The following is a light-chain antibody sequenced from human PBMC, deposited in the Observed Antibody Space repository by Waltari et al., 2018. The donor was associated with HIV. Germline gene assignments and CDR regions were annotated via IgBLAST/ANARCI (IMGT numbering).Light chain of an antibody. V-gene: IGLV2-14*03. Sequence: TISCTGTNNDVGTYNYVSWYQQHPGKAPKLMIYDVTDRPSGVSDRFSGSKSGNTASLTISGLQAEDEADYYCSSYTSSISLVFGGGTKVTVL. CDR2: DVT. CDR1: NNDVGTYNY. J-gene: IGLJ3*02. CDR3: SSYTSSISLV.